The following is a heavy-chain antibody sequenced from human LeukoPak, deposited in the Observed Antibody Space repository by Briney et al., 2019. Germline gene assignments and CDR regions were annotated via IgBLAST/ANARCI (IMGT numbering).Heavy chain of an antibody. CDR3: ARDRVTMVRESYGMDV. D-gene: IGHD3-10*01. CDR2: INAGNGNT. V-gene: IGHV1-3*01. J-gene: IGHJ6*04. Sequence: ASVKVSCTASGYTFTSYAMHWVRQAPGQRLEWMGWINAGNGNTKYSQKFQGRVTITRDTSASTAYMELSSLRSEDTAVYYCARDRVTMVRESYGMDVWGKGTTVTVSS. CDR1: GYTFTSYA.